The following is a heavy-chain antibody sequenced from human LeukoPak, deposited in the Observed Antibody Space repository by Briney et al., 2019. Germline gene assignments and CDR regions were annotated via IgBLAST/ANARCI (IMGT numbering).Heavy chain of an antibody. CDR3: ASDYYYGSGSQDY. CDR1: GRSFSDYY. CDR2: INHSGST. Sequence: PSETLSLTCAVYGRSFSDYYWSWIRQPPGKGLEWIGEINHSGSTSYNPSLKSRVTISVDTSKNQFSLKLSSVTAADTAVYYCASDYYYGSGSQDYWGQGTLVTVSS. J-gene: IGHJ4*02. V-gene: IGHV4-34*01. D-gene: IGHD3-10*01.